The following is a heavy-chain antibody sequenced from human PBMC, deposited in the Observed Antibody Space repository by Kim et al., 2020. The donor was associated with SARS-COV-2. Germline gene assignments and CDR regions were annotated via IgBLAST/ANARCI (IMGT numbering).Heavy chain of an antibody. CDR2: ISSSSSYT. D-gene: IGHD6-13*01. Sequence: GGSLRLSCAASGFTFSDYYLSWIRQAPGKGLEWVSYISSSSSYTDYADSVEGRFTISRDNAKNSLYLHMDSLRAEDTAVYYCAMSPSSWKFDYWGQGTLV. V-gene: IGHV3-11*03. CDR1: GFTFSDYY. J-gene: IGHJ4*02. CDR3: AMSPSSWKFDY.